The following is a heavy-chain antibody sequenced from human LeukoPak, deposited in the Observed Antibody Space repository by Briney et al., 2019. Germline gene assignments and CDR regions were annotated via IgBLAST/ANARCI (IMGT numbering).Heavy chain of an antibody. CDR1: GGSFSGYY. CDR3: ARWFYGHDYNWFDP. Sequence: SETLSLTCAVHGGSFSGYYWIWIRQSPGKGLEWIGEIGDGVSTNSNPSLKSRVTMSVDMSKDQFSLRLSSVTAADAAVYYCARWFYGHDYNWFDPWGQGTLVTVPS. D-gene: IGHD3-10*01. CDR2: IGDGVST. J-gene: IGHJ5*02. V-gene: IGHV4-34*01.